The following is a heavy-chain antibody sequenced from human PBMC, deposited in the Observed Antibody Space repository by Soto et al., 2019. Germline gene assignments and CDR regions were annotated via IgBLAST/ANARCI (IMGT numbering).Heavy chain of an antibody. CDR2: IYPGDSDT. CDR1: GYSFTSYW. V-gene: IGHV5-51*01. Sequence: PGESLKISCKGSGYSFTSYWIGWVRQMPGKGLEWMGIIYPGDSDTRYSPSFQGQVTISADKSISTAYLQWSSLKASDTAMYYCARQEWGSGSYSEFYYYYMDVWGKGTTVTVSS. J-gene: IGHJ6*03. CDR3: ARQEWGSGSYSEFYYYYMDV. D-gene: IGHD3-10*01.